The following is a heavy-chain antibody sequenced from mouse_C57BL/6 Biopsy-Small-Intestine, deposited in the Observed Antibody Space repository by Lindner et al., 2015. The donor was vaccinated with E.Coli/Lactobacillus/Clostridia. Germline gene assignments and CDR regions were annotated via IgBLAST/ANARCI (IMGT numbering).Heavy chain of an antibody. CDR2: IYPRDGST. D-gene: IGHD1-1*01. CDR3: ARSFTTVVPYFDY. CDR1: GYTFTSYD. Sequence: VQLQESGPELVKPGASVKLSCKASGYTFTSYDINWVKQRPGQGLEWIGWIYPRDGSTKYNENFKGKATLTVDQSSSTAYMQLNSLTSEDSAVYYCARSFTTVVPYFDYWDQGTTLTVSS. J-gene: IGHJ2*01. V-gene: IGHV1-85*01.